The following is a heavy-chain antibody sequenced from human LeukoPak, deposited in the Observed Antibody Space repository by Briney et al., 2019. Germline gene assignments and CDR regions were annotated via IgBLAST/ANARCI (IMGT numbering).Heavy chain of an antibody. CDR3: ASSGRGYSGYDSGFDY. CDR1: GGTFSSYA. CDR2: IIPIFGTA. D-gene: IGHD5-12*01. Sequence: SVKVSCKASGGTFSSYAISWVRQAPGQGLEWMRGIIPIFGTANYAQKFQGRVTITTDESTSTAYMELSSLRSEDTAVYYCASSGRGYSGYDSGFDYWGQGTLVTVSS. V-gene: IGHV1-69*05. J-gene: IGHJ4*02.